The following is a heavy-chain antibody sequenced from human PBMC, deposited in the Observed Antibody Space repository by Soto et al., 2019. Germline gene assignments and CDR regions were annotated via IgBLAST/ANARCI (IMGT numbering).Heavy chain of an antibody. CDR2: ISWNSGSI. Sequence: GGSLRRSCAASGFTFDDYAMHWVRQAPGKGLEWVSGISWNSGSIGYADSVKGRFTISRDNAKNSLYLQMNSLRAEDAALYYCAKDRYNWNLVAFDIWGQGTMVTVSS. CDR3: AKDRYNWNLVAFDI. CDR1: GFTFDDYA. D-gene: IGHD1-20*01. J-gene: IGHJ3*02. V-gene: IGHV3-9*01.